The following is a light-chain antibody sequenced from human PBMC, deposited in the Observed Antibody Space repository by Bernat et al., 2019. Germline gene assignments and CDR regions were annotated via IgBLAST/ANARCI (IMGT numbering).Light chain of an antibody. CDR1: SSNIGNNF. Sequence: QSVLTQPPSVSAAPGQKVTISCSGSSSNIGNNFVSWYQQLPGTAPKLLIYDNYKRPSGIPDRFSGSKSGTSATLGITGLQTEDEADYYCGTWDSSLSAVFGGGTRLTVL. J-gene: IGLJ3*02. V-gene: IGLV1-51*01. CDR2: DNY. CDR3: GTWDSSLSAV.